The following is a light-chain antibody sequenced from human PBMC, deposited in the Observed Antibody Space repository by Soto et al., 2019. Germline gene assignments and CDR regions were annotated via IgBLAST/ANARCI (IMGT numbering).Light chain of an antibody. CDR3: GTWDNSLTAVV. V-gene: IGLV1-51*01. Sequence: QSVLTQPPSVSAAPGQKVTISCSGSSSNIGNNYVFWYQQLPGTAPKLLIYDNNKRPSGIPDRFSGSKSGTSATLGITGLQTGDEADYYCGTWDNSLTAVVFGGGTKLTVL. J-gene: IGLJ2*01. CDR1: SSNIGNNY. CDR2: DNN.